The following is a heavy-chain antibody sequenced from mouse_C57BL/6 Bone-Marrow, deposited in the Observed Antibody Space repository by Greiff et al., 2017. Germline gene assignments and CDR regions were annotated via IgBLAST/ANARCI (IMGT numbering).Heavy chain of an antibody. V-gene: IGHV5-16*01. CDR1: GFTFSDYY. Sequence: EVKLMESEGGLVQPGSSMKLSCTASGFTFSDYYMAWVRQVPEKGLEWVANINYDGSSTYYLDSLKSRFIISRDNAKNILYLQMSSLKSEDTATYYCAAHYYGRIWFAYWGQGTLVTVSA. CDR3: AAHYYGRIWFAY. J-gene: IGHJ3*01. CDR2: INYDGSST. D-gene: IGHD1-1*01.